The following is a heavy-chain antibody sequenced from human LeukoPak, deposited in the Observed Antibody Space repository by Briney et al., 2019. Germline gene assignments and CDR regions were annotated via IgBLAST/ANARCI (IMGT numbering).Heavy chain of an antibody. CDR2: IYYSGST. J-gene: IGHJ6*03. CDR3: AREREIDCSSTSCYGNYYHYYMDV. D-gene: IGHD2-2*01. V-gene: IGHV4-31*03. CDR1: GGSISSDGYY. Sequence: SETLSLTCTVSGGSISSDGYYWSWIRQHPGKGLEWIGYIYYSGSTYYNPSLKSRVTISVDTSKNQFSLKLSSVTAADTAVYYCAREREIDCSSTSCYGNYYHYYMDVWGKGTTVTVSS.